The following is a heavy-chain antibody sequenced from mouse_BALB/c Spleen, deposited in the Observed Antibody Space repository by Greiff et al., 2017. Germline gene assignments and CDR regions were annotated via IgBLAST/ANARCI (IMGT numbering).Heavy chain of an antibody. CDR1: GYTFTSYY. V-gene: IGHV1S81*02. CDR2: INPSNGGT. CDR3: TSYGNYYAWFAY. Sequence: VQLQQSGAELVKPGASVKLSCKASGYTFTSYYMYWVKQRPGQGLEWIGEINPSNGGTNFNEKFKSKATLTVDKSSSTAYMQLSSLTSEDSAVYYCTSYGNYYAWFAYWGQGTLVTVSA. D-gene: IGHD2-1*01. J-gene: IGHJ3*01.